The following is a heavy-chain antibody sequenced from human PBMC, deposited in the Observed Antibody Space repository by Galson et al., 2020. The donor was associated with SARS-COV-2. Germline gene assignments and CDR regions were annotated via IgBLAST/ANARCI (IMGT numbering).Heavy chain of an antibody. V-gene: IGHV3-11*01. CDR3: ARESWGSLDP. Sequence: GESLKISCAASGFIFSDAHMTWIRQAPGKGLEWISYIKNGGDTIYYADSVKGRFTMSRDNANNLLYLQMNSLRVEDTAMYYCARESWGSLDPWGQGTVVTVST. CDR2: IKNGGDTI. J-gene: IGHJ5*02. D-gene: IGHD3-16*01. CDR1: GFIFSDAH.